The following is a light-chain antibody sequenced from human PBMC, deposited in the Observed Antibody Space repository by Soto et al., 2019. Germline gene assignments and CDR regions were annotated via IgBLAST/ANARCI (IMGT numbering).Light chain of an antibody. J-gene: IGKJ4*01. V-gene: IGKV3-11*01. CDR3: QQRSNWPHT. Sequence: EIVLTQSPATMSLSPGERATLSCRASQSVSSYLAWYQQKPGQAPMLLIYDASNRATGIPARFSGSGSGTDFTLTISSLEPEDFAIYYCQQRSNWPHTFGGGTKVEIK. CDR2: DAS. CDR1: QSVSSY.